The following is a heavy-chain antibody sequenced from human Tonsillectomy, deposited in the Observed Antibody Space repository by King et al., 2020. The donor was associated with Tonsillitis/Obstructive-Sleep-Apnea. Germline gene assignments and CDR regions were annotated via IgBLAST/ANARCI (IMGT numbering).Heavy chain of an antibody. D-gene: IGHD1-7*01. CDR2: ISYDGSNK. J-gene: IGHJ6*03. Sequence: VQLVESGGGVVQPGRSLRLSCAASGFTFSSYAMHWVRQAPGKGLEWVAVISYDGSNKYYADSVKGRFTISRDNSKNTLYLQMNSLRAEDTAVYYCARGPRKFGTNYYYYMDVWGKGTTVTVSS. CDR1: GFTFSSYA. CDR3: ARGPRKFGTNYYYYMDV. V-gene: IGHV3-30*01.